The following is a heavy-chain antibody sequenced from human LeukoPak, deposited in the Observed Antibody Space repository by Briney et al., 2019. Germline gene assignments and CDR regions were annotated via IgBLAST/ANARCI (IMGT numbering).Heavy chain of an antibody. Sequence: ASVKVSCKASGGTFSSYAISWVRQAPGQGLEWMGIINPSGGSTSYAQKFQGRVTMTRDMSTSTVYMELSSLRSEDTAVYYCALVSLLVGWGQGTLVTVSS. D-gene: IGHD3-22*01. CDR1: GGTFSSYA. CDR3: ALVSLLVG. V-gene: IGHV1-46*01. CDR2: INPSGGST. J-gene: IGHJ4*02.